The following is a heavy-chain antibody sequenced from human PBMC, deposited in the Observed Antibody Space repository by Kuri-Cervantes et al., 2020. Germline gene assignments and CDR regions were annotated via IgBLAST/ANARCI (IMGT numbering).Heavy chain of an antibody. CDR2: ISSSGSTI. J-gene: IGHJ3*02. CDR1: GFTFSSYS. CDR3: ARDQYYAFDI. Sequence: GGSLRLSCAASGFTFSSYSMNWVRQAPGKGLEWVSYISSSGSTIYYADSVKGRFTISRDNAKNSLYLQMNSLRAEDTAVYYCARDQYYAFDIWGQGTMVTVSS. V-gene: IGHV3-48*04.